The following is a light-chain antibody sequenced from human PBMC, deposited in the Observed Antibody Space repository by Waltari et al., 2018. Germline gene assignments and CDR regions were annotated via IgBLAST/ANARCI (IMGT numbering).Light chain of an antibody. V-gene: IGLV1-44*01. CDR3: AAWDDTLMVV. CDR1: CSNLGSHS. CDR2: DTE. J-gene: IGLJ2*01. Sequence: QSVLTQPPSASRTPGQRVTISCSGSCSNLGSHSVVWYQQLPGTAPKLLIFDTEIRPSGVPDRFSGSKSGTSASLAISGLQSEDEADYYCAAWDDTLMVVFGGGTKLTVL.